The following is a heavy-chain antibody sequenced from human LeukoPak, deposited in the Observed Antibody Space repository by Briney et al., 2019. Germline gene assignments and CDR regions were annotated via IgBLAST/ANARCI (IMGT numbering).Heavy chain of an antibody. CDR1: GFTVSSNY. CDR3: ARVIVSSDYYGSGSYYDY. Sequence: PGGSLRLSCAASGFTVSSNYMSWVRQAPGKGLEWVSSISSSSSYIYYADSVKGRFTISRDNAKNSLYLQMNSLRAEDTAVYYCARVIVSSDYYGSGSYYDYWGQGTLVTVSS. D-gene: IGHD3-10*01. J-gene: IGHJ4*02. CDR2: ISSSSSYI. V-gene: IGHV3-21*01.